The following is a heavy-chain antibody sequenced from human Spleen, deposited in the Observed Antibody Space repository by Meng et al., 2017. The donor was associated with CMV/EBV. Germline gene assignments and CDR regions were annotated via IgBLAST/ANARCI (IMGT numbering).Heavy chain of an antibody. CDR2: INRNGGTT. D-gene: IGHD3-3*01. J-gene: IGHJ6*02. V-gene: IGHV3-20*04. CDR3: ARDRREGDDFAGQNSYYYYGMDV. CDR1: GYTFDDYA. Sequence: GESLKISCAASGYTFDDYAMSWVRQGPGKGLEWVAGINRNGGTTSYADSVKGRFTISRDNAKFSLSLQMSSLRAEDTAVYYCARDRREGDDFAGQNSYYYYGMDVWGQGTTVTVSS.